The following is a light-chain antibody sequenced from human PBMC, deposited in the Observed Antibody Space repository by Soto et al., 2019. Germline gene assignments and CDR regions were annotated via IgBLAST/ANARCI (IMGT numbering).Light chain of an antibody. V-gene: IGKV3-20*01. Sequence: EIVLTQSPGTLSLSPGERATLSCRASQSVSSTYLIWYQQKPGQAPRLLIYGASSRATGVPDRFSGGGSGTDFTLPISSLEHEDFVVYYCQHFVNSLTWTFGQGTKVEIK. CDR2: GAS. CDR3: QHFVNSLTWT. CDR1: QSVSSTY. J-gene: IGKJ1*01.